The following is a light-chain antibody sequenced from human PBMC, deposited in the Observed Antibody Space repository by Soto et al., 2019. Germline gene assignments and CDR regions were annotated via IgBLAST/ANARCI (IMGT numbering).Light chain of an antibody. CDR1: SSDIGGYDY. Sequence: QSALTQPASVSGSPGQSITISCTGTSSDIGGYDYVSWYQQRPGKAPKLMIYEVRYRPSGVSNRFSGSKSGNTASLTISGLQAEDEAVYYCCSYTRTSNHYFFGSGTKVTXL. CDR2: EVR. V-gene: IGLV2-14*01. J-gene: IGLJ1*01. CDR3: CSYTRTSNHYF.